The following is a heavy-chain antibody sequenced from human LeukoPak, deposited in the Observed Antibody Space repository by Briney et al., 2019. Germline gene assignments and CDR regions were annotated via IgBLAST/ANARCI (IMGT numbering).Heavy chain of an antibody. CDR3: ARTTYYDFGSGYYNPVYFDY. Sequence: PGGSLRLSCAASGFTVSSNYMSWVRQAPGKGLEWVSVIYSGDSTYYADSVKGRFTISRDNSKNTLYLQMNSLRAEDTAVYYCARTTYYDFGSGYYNPVYFDYWGQGTLVTVSS. V-gene: IGHV3-66*02. J-gene: IGHJ4*02. CDR2: IYSGDST. CDR1: GFTVSSNY. D-gene: IGHD3-3*01.